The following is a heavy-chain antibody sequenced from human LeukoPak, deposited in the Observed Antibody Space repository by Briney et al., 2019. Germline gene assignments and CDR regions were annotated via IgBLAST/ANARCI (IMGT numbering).Heavy chain of an antibody. CDR2: INPNSGGT. J-gene: IGHJ4*02. CDR1: GYTFTGYY. V-gene: IGHV1-2*02. Sequence: ASVTVSCKASGYTFTGYYMHWVRQAPRQGLEWMGWINPNSGGTNYAQKFQGRVTMTRDTSISTAYMELSRLRSDDTAVYYCARVGYYDSSGYYYWGPGTLVTVSS. D-gene: IGHD3-22*01. CDR3: ARVGYYDSSGYYY.